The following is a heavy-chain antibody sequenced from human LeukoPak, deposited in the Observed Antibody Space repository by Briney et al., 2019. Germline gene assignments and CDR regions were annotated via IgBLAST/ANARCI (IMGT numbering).Heavy chain of an antibody. D-gene: IGHD3-22*01. Sequence: GESLKISCKGSGYSFTSYWIGLVRQMPGKGLEWMGIIYPGDSDTRYSPSFQGQVTISADKSISTAYLQWSSLKASDTAMYYCARPYYYDSSGYYYGDYWGQGTLVTVSS. CDR1: GYSFTSYW. CDR2: IYPGDSDT. J-gene: IGHJ4*02. CDR3: ARPYYYDSSGYYYGDY. V-gene: IGHV5-51*01.